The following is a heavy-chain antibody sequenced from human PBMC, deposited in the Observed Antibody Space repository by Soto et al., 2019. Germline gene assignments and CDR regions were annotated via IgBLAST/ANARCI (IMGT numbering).Heavy chain of an antibody. J-gene: IGHJ6*02. V-gene: IGHV3-48*03. CDR2: ISSSGSTI. D-gene: IGHD2-2*01. Sequence: EVQLVESGGGLVQPGGSLRLSCAASGFTFSSYEMNWVRQAPGKGLEWVSYISSSGSTIYYADSVKGRFTISRDNAKNSLYLQMNSLRAEDTAVYYCARDVTIVVVPAAMYYYYGMDVWGQGTTVTVSS. CDR1: GFTFSSYE. CDR3: ARDVTIVVVPAAMYYYYGMDV.